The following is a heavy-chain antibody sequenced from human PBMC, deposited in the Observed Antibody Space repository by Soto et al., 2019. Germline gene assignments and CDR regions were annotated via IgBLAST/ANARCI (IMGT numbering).Heavy chain of an antibody. V-gene: IGHV3-48*01. J-gene: IGHJ6*02. Sequence: GGSLRLSCAASGFTFSSYSMNWVRQAPGKGLEWVSYISSSSSTIYYADSVKGRFTISRDNAKNSLYLQMNSLRGEDTAVYYCAREGGYDSSGYYIWYYYRMAVWGQGTTVTVSS. CDR3: AREGGYDSSGYYIWYYYRMAV. CDR1: GFTFSSYS. D-gene: IGHD3-22*01. CDR2: ISSSSSTI.